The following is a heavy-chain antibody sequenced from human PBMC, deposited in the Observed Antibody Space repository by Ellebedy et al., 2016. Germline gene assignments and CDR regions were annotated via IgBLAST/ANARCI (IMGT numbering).Heavy chain of an antibody. Sequence: GGSLRLSCAASGFTFSTYSMNWVRQAPEKGLEWVATLYSGGTILYADSVKGRFTISRDNSKNTLYLQMNNLRAEDTALYYCARGNEIPGPEPLDNWGQGTLVTVSS. CDR2: LYSGGTI. CDR1: GFTFSTYS. V-gene: IGHV3-66*01. J-gene: IGHJ4*02. D-gene: IGHD1-14*01. CDR3: ARGNEIPGPEPLDN.